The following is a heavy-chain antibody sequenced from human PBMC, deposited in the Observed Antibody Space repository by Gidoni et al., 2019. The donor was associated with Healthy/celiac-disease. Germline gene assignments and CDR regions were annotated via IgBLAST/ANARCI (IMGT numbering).Heavy chain of an antibody. Sequence: EVQLVESGGGLVKPVGSLRLSCASSGFTFSNAWMSWVRQAPGKGLEWVGRIKSKTDGGTTDYAAPVKGRFTISRDDSKNTLYLQMNSLKTEDTAVYYCTTGITMVRGKNAFDIWGQGTMVTVSS. CDR2: IKSKTDGGTT. CDR3: TTGITMVRGKNAFDI. J-gene: IGHJ3*02. V-gene: IGHV3-15*01. CDR1: GFTFSNAW. D-gene: IGHD3-10*01.